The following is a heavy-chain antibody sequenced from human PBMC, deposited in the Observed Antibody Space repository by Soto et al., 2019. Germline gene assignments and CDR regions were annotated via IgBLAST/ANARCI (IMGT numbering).Heavy chain of an antibody. CDR3: AKEDYDYIWGSHPGH. J-gene: IGHJ4*02. Sequence: GGSLRLSCAASGFTFDEYGMDWVRQAPGKGLEWVSAISGSGGSTYYADSVKGRFTISRDNSKNTVYLQMNSLRAEDTAVYYCAKEDYDYIWGSHPGHWGQGTLVTVSS. D-gene: IGHD3-16*01. CDR1: GFTFDEYG. V-gene: IGHV3-23*01. CDR2: ISGSGGST.